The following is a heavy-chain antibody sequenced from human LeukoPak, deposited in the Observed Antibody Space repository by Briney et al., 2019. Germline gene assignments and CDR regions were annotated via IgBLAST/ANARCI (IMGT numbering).Heavy chain of an antibody. V-gene: IGHV3-49*04. CDR3: TRVEYQLLYGAFDI. D-gene: IGHD2-2*02. CDR2: IRSKAYGGTT. CDR1: GLTFSTSG. Sequence: PGGSLRLSCTASGLTFSTSGFNWVRQAPGKGLEWVGFIRSKAYGGTTEYAASVKGRFTISRDDSKSIAYLQMNSLKTEDTAVYYCTRVEYQLLYGAFDIWGQGTMVTVSS. J-gene: IGHJ3*02.